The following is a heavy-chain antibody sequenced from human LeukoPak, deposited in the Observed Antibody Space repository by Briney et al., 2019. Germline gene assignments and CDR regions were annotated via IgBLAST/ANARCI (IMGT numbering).Heavy chain of an antibody. CDR2: IKEDGSRK. V-gene: IGHV3-7*01. CDR1: GFSFSSYW. D-gene: IGHD2-21*02. Sequence: PGGSLRLSCAASGFSFSSYWMSWVRQVPGKGLEWVANIKEDGSRKYYVGSVKGRFTISRDNAKNSLYLQMNSLRAEDTAIYYCGRDGVTSSVDYWGQGTLVTVSS. J-gene: IGHJ4*02. CDR3: GRDGVTSSVDY.